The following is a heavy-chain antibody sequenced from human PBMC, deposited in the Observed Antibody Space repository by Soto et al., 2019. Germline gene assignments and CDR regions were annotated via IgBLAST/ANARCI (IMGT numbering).Heavy chain of an antibody. D-gene: IGHD4-17*01. CDR2: IYYTGST. CDR3: AIYGGNSVYFDY. J-gene: IGHJ4*02. CDR1: SDSVSNYY. V-gene: IGHV4-59*08. Sequence: SETLSLTCTVSSDSVSNYYWSWLRQSPGKGLEWIGYIYYTGSTYDNPSLKSRVTISVDTSKNQFSLKLSSVTAADTAVYYCAIYGGNSVYFDYWGQGTLVTVS.